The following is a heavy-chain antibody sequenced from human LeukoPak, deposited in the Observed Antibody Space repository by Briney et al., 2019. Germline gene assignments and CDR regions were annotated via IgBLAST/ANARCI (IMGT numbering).Heavy chain of an antibody. J-gene: IGHJ6*02. CDR3: ARNRAPYYYDSSGYWYYYGMDV. CDR1: GFTFSDYG. V-gene: IGHV3-33*01. D-gene: IGHD3-22*01. Sequence: GRSLRLSCAASGFTFSDYGMHWVRQAPGKGLEWVAVLWYDGNTKYYADSVKGQFTISRDNSKNTLYLQVNSLRAEDTAVYYCARNRAPYYYDSSGYWYYYGMDVWGQGTTVTVSS. CDR2: LWYDGNTK.